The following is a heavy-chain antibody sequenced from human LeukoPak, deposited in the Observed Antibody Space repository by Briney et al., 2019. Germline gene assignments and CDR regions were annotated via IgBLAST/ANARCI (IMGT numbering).Heavy chain of an antibody. J-gene: IGHJ5*02. CDR1: GGSISSYY. Sequence: KAAETLSLTCTVSGGSISSYYWSWIRQPPGKGLEWIGYIYYRGCTNYNPSLKSRVTISVDTSKNQFSLKLSSVTAADTAVYYCAGQTTIPHWFDPWGQGTLVTGSS. CDR2: IYYRGCT. D-gene: IGHD4-17*01. V-gene: IGHV4-59*01. CDR3: AGQTTIPHWFDP.